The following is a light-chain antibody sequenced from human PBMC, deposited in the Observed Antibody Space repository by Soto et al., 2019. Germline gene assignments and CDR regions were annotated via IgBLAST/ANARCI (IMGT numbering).Light chain of an antibody. Sequence: EIVLTQSPGTLSLSPGERATLSCRASQSVSSSYLAWYQQKPGQAPRLLIYGASSRATGIPDRFSGSGSGTDFTVTISRLEHEDFAVCYCQQYGSLPTTFGQRTKVEIK. CDR3: QQYGSLPTT. J-gene: IGKJ1*01. V-gene: IGKV3-20*01. CDR2: GAS. CDR1: QSVSSSY.